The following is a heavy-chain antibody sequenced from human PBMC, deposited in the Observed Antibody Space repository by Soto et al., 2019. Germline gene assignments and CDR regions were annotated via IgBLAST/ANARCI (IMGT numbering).Heavy chain of an antibody. Sequence: GGSLRLSCAASGFTFDEYALTWVRQAPGKGLEWVAGINWNGGSKGYADSVKGRFTISRDNAKSSLYLQMNSLRAEDTALYYCTKDKTAGTRGPFDYWGQGTLVTVSS. CDR2: INWNGGSK. J-gene: IGHJ4*02. CDR1: GFTFDEYA. CDR3: TKDKTAGTRGPFDY. D-gene: IGHD6-13*01. V-gene: IGHV3-20*04.